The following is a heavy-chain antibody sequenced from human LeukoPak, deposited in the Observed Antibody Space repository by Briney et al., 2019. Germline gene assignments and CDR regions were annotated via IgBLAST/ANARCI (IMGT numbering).Heavy chain of an antibody. CDR1: GFTFSTYW. J-gene: IGHJ3*02. Sequence: GGSLRLSCAASGFTFSTYWMNWFRQTPGKGLEWVAKIKADGGEKDHVASVKGRFTISRDNAKNSLYLQMNSLRAEDTAVYYCARDRRSSGYYYPFDAFDIWGQGTMVTVSS. CDR3: ARDRRSSGYYYPFDAFDI. D-gene: IGHD3-22*01. V-gene: IGHV3-7*01. CDR2: IKADGGEK.